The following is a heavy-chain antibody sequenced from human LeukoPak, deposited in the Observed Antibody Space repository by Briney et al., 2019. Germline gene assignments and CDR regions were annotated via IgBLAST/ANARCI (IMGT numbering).Heavy chain of an antibody. CDR3: ARGPAAHIAAAVMDY. CDR2: IYYSGIT. Sequence: PSETLSLTCTVSGGSISSDHYYWSWIRQPPGKGLEWIGYIYYSGITYYNPSLESRVTISIDMSKNQFSLKLNSVTAADTAVYYCARGPAAHIAAAVMDYWGQGTLVTVSS. D-gene: IGHD6-13*01. CDR1: GGSISSDHYY. J-gene: IGHJ4*02. V-gene: IGHV4-30-2*01.